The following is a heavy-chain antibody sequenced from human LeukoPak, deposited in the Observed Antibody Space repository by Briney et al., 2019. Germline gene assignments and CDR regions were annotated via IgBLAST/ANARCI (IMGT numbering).Heavy chain of an antibody. J-gene: IGHJ4*02. CDR2: IRYDGSNK. D-gene: IGHD3-22*01. V-gene: IGHV3-30*02. Sequence: PGGSLRLSCAASGFTFSSYGMHWVRQAPGKGLEWVAFIRYDGSNKYYADSVKGRFTISRDNSKNTLYLQINSLRAEDTAVYYCANLGQHDSSGYYRLYYFDYWGQGTLVTVSS. CDR1: GFTFSSYG. CDR3: ANLGQHDSSGYYRLYYFDY.